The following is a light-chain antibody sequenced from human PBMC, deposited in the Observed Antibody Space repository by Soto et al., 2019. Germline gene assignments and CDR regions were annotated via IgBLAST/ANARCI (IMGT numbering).Light chain of an antibody. CDR1: QGISSW. J-gene: IGKJ4*02. V-gene: IGKV1D-12*01. Sequence: DIQMTQSPSSVSASVGDRVTITCRASQGISSWLSWYQQKPARAPKLLLYSASTLQSGVPSRFRGSGSGTDFTLTISSLQPEDLATFCCQRAHIFPLTFGGGTKVEIK. CDR3: QRAHIFPLT. CDR2: SAS.